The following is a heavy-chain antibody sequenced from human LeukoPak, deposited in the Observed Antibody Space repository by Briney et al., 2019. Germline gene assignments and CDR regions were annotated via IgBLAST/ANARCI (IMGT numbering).Heavy chain of an antibody. CDR1: GYTFTGYY. D-gene: IGHD2-2*01. CDR2: INPNSGGT. J-gene: IGHJ5*02. Sequence: ASVKVSCKASGYTFTGYYMHWVRQAPGQGLEWMGWINPNSGGTNYAHKFQGRVTMTRDTSISTAYMELSRLRSDDTAVYYCARDRGYCSSTSCPPHWFDPWGQGTLVTVSS. V-gene: IGHV1-2*02. CDR3: ARDRGYCSSTSCPPHWFDP.